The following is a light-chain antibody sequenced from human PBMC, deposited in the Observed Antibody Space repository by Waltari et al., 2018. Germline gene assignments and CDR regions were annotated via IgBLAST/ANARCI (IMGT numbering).Light chain of an antibody. V-gene: IGLV3-1*01. CDR2: QDS. J-gene: IGLJ3*02. CDR1: NLGSKY. CDR3: QAWDTSTVV. Sequence: SYELTQPSSVSVSPGQTASITCSGYNLGSKYVSWFQQRPGQSPVLVIYQDSERPSGSPELFSGCNSWDTATLTISGTQAMDEAEYFCQAWDTSTVVFGGGTELTVL.